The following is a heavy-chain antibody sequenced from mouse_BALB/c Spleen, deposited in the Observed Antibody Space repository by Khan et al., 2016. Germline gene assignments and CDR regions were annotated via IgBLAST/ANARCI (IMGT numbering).Heavy chain of an antibody. V-gene: IGHV3-2*02. Sequence: EVQLQESGPGLVKPSQSLSLTCTVTGYSITSDYAWNWIRQFPGNKLEWMGYISYSGSTRYNPSLKSRISITRDTSKHQFFLQLNSVTTEDTATYYGARSGFAYWGQGTLVTVSA. CDR1: GYSITSDYA. CDR2: ISYSGST. J-gene: IGHJ3*01. CDR3: ARSGFAY.